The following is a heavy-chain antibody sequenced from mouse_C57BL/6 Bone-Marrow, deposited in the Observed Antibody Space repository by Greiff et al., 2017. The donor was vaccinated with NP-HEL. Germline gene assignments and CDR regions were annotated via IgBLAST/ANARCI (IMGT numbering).Heavy chain of an antibody. V-gene: IGHV6-3*01. D-gene: IGHD1-1*01. CDR3: TVPITTVVARDY. Sequence: EVQGVESGGGLVQPGGSMKLSCVASGFTFSNYWMNWVRQSPEKGLEWVAQIRLKSDNYATHYAESVKGRFTISRDDSKSSVYLQMNNLRAEDTGIYYCTVPITTVVARDYWGQGTTLTVSS. J-gene: IGHJ2*01. CDR2: IRLKSDNYAT. CDR1: GFTFSNYW.